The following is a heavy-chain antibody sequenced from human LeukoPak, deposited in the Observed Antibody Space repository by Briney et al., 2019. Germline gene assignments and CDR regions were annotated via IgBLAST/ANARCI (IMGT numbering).Heavy chain of an antibody. CDR3: ARVDNWNYPDAFDI. Sequence: PGGSLRLSCAASGFTFSSYSMNWVRQAPGKGLEWVSYISSSSSTIYYADSVKGRFTISRDNAKNSLYLQMNSLRAEDTAVYYCARVDNWNYPDAFDIWGQGTMVTVSS. J-gene: IGHJ3*02. V-gene: IGHV3-48*01. CDR1: GFTFSSYS. D-gene: IGHD1-7*01. CDR2: ISSSSSTI.